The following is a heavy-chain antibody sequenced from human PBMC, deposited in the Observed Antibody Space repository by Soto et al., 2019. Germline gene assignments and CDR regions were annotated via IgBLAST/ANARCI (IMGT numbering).Heavy chain of an antibody. CDR2: IFPGDSDT. Sequence: GESLKSSCKGSGYTFTSYWIGWVRQMPGKGLEWMGVIFPGDSDTRYSPSFQGQVTISADKSISTAYLQWSSLKASDPAIYYCAWPDHGRAWCGPFEYWGQGTLVTVSS. V-gene: IGHV5-51*01. CDR3: AWPDHGRAWCGPFEY. D-gene: IGHD6-19*01. CDR1: GYTFTSYW. J-gene: IGHJ4*02.